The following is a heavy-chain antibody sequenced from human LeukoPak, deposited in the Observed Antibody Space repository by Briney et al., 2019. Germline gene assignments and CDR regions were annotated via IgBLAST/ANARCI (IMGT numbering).Heavy chain of an antibody. J-gene: IGHJ4*02. CDR3: AKQGKAAAAWPVDY. Sequence: GGSLRLSCAASGFTFSSYGMHWVRQAPGKGLEWVAFIRYDGSNKYYADSMKGRFTISRDNSNNTLYLQMNSLRAEDTAVYYCAKQGKAAAAWPVDYWGQGTLVTVSS. V-gene: IGHV3-30*02. CDR1: GFTFSSYG. D-gene: IGHD6-13*01. CDR2: IRYDGSNK.